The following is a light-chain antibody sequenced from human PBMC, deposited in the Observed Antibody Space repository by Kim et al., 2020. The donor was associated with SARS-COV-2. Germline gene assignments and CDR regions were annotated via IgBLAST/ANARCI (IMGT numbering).Light chain of an antibody. Sequence: SVAPGESATLSCRASESVGSSYFAWYQQKPGQAPRLIIHGASSRATGIPDRFSGSGSGTDFTLTISRLEPEDFAVYFCQQFDDSLSFGGGTKLEI. CDR1: ESVGSSY. J-gene: IGKJ4*01. CDR2: GAS. CDR3: QQFDDSLS. V-gene: IGKV3-20*01.